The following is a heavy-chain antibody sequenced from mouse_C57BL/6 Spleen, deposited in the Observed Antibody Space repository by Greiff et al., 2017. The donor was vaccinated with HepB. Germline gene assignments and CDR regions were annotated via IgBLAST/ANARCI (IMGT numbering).Heavy chain of an antibody. J-gene: IGHJ4*01. Sequence: QVHVKQSGAELVKPGASVKMSCKASGYTFTSYWITWVKQRPGQGLEWIGDIYPGSGSTNYNEKFKSKATLTVDTSSSTAYMQLSSLTSEDSAVYYCARCGTTVVAKAMDYWGQGTSVTVSS. CDR2: IYPGSGST. CDR3: ARCGTTVVAKAMDY. V-gene: IGHV1-55*01. D-gene: IGHD1-1*01. CDR1: GYTFTSYW.